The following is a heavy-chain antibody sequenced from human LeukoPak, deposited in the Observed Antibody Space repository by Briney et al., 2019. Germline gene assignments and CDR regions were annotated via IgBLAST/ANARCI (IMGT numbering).Heavy chain of an antibody. D-gene: IGHD3-9*01. CDR2: INHSGST. J-gene: IGHJ4*02. Sequence: PSETLSLTCAVYGGSFSGYYWSWIRQPPGKGLEWIGEINHSGSTNYNPSLKSRVTISVDTSKNQFSLKLSSVTAADTAVYYCARAPWGVRSRYFARGAFDYWGQGTLVTVSS. CDR3: ARAPWGVRSRYFARGAFDY. CDR1: GGSFSGYY. V-gene: IGHV4-34*01.